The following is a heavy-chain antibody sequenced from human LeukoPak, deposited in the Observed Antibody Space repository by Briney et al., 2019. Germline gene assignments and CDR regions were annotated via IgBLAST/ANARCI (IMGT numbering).Heavy chain of an antibody. CDR3: ARSERYSSGWYPSGYYYMDV. Sequence: GASVKVSCKASGYTFTGYYMHWVRQAPGQGLEWMGWINPNSGGTNYAQKFQARVAMTRDTSISTAYMELSRLRSDDTAVYYCARSERYSSGWYPSGYYYMDVWGKGTTVTVSS. CDR2: INPNSGGT. D-gene: IGHD6-19*01. CDR1: GYTFTGYY. J-gene: IGHJ6*03. V-gene: IGHV1-2*02.